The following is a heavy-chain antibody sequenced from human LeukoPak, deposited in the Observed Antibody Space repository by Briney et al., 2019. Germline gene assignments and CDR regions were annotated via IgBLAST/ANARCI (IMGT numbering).Heavy chain of an antibody. CDR2: IRDDGSEE. V-gene: IGHV3-7*03. CDR1: GFSFRSYW. Sequence: GGSLRLSCAASGFSFRSYWMSWVRQAPGKGLEWVANIRDDGSEEHYVDSVRGRFTISRDNAKNSLYLQMTSLRAEDTAVYYCATSSSSSYWGQGTLVTVSS. CDR3: ATSSSSSY. J-gene: IGHJ4*02. D-gene: IGHD6-6*01.